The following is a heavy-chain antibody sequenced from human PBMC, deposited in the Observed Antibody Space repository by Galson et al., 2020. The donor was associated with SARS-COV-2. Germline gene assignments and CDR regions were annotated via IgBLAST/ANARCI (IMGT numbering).Heavy chain of an antibody. CDR3: ADRRGGWYVGWFDP. J-gene: IGHJ5*02. V-gene: IGHV2-5*02. D-gene: IGHD6-19*01. CDR1: GFSLSTSGVG. Sequence: KMSGPTLVKPTPTLTLTCTFSGFSLSTSGVGVGWIRQPPGKALEWLAPIYWDDDKRYSPSLKSRLTITKDTSKNQVVLTMTNMEPVDRATYYGADRRGGWYVGWFDPWGQGTLVTVSS. CDR2: IYWDDDK.